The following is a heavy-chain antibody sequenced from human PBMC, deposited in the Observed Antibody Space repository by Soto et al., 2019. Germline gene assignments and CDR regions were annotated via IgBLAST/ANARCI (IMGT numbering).Heavy chain of an antibody. CDR3: ARGGTLGYCSGGSCYPFDY. D-gene: IGHD2-15*01. J-gene: IGHJ4*02. Sequence: QVQLVESGGGVVQPGRSLRLSCAASGFTFSSYGMHWVRQAPGKGLEWVAVIWYDGSNKYYADSVKGRFTISRDNSKNTLYLQVNSLRAEDTAVYYCARGGTLGYCSGGSCYPFDYWGQGTLVTVSS. CDR2: IWYDGSNK. V-gene: IGHV3-33*01. CDR1: GFTFSSYG.